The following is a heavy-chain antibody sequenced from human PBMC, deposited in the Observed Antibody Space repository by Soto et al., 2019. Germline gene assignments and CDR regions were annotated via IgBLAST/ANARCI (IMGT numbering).Heavy chain of an antibody. D-gene: IGHD1-1*01. V-gene: IGHV4-59*01. Sequence: SETLSLTCAVYGGSFSTYYWSWIRQPPGKGLQWIGYIFYSGGTAYNPSLKSRVTISLDMSKKQISLKLSSVTTADTATYFCARLQLVQKVIDYWGQGTLVTV. CDR3: ARLQLVQKVIDY. J-gene: IGHJ4*02. CDR1: GGSFSTYY. CDR2: IFYSGGT.